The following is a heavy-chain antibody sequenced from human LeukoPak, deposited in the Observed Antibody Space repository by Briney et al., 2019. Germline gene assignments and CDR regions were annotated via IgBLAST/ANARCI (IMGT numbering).Heavy chain of an antibody. CDR1: GGTFSSYA. J-gene: IGHJ6*03. Sequence: SVKVSCTASGGTFSSYAISWVRQAPGQGLEWMGGIIPIFGTANYAQKFQGRVTITTDESTSTAYMELSSLRSEDTAVYYCARDREGRGYSYGTYYYYYMDVWGKGTTVTVSS. D-gene: IGHD5-18*01. CDR3: ARDREGRGYSYGTYYYYYMDV. V-gene: IGHV1-69*05. CDR2: IIPIFGTA.